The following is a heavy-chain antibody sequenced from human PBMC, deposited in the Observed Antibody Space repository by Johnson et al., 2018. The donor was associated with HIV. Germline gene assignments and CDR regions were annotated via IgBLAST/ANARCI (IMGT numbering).Heavy chain of an antibody. CDR3: ARRAYYYDSSGYYSHAFDI. Sequence: VQLVESGGGVVRPGESLRLSCAASGFTFDDYGMSWVRQAPGKGLEWVSGINWNGGSAGHADSLKGRFIISRDNAKNTLYLQMNSLRAEGTAVYYCARRAYYYDSSGYYSHAFDIWGQGTMVTVSS. J-gene: IGHJ3*02. CDR2: INWNGGSA. CDR1: GFTFDDYG. D-gene: IGHD3-22*01. V-gene: IGHV3-20*04.